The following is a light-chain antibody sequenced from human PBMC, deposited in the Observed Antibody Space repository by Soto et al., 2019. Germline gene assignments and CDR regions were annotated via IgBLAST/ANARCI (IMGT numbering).Light chain of an antibody. J-gene: IGLJ1*01. CDR2: SSN. CDR1: SSNIGSNT. V-gene: IGLV1-44*01. CDR3: ISYTGSSTSYV. Sequence: QSVLTQPPSTSGTPGQRVTISCSGSSSNIGSNTVNWYQHLPGTAPKLLIYSSNQRPSGVPDRFSGSKSGTSASLAVSGLQSEDEADYYCISYTGSSTSYVFGSGTKLTVL.